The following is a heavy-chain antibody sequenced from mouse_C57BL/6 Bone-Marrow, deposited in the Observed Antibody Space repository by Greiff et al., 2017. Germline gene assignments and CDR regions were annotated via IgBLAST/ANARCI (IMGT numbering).Heavy chain of an antibody. J-gene: IGHJ2*01. D-gene: IGHD1-1*01. CDR1: GFSFNTYA. Sequence: EVKLQESGGGLVQPKGSLKLSCAASGFSFNTYAMNWVRQAPGKGLEWVARIRSKSNNYATYYADSVKDRFTISRDDSESMLYLQMNNLKTEDTAMYYCVRQGYYGSSGYYFDYWGQGTTLTVSS. CDR2: IRSKSNNYAT. V-gene: IGHV10-1*01. CDR3: VRQGYYGSSGYYFDY.